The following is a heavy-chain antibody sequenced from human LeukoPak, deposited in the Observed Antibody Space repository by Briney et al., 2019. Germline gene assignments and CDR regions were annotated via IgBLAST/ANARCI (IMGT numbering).Heavy chain of an antibody. Sequence: GGSLRLSCAASGFTFSSYWMSWVRQAPGKGLQWVANIKTDGSEKYYVDSVKGRFTISRDNAKNSLYLQMNSLRAEDTAVYYCATYSSLNRREFQFWGQGTLLTVSS. CDR1: GFTFSSYW. J-gene: IGHJ1*01. V-gene: IGHV3-7*01. D-gene: IGHD3-22*01. CDR3: ATYSSLNRREFQF. CDR2: IKTDGSEK.